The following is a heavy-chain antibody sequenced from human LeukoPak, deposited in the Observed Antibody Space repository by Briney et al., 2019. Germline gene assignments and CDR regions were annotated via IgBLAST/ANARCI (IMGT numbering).Heavy chain of an antibody. D-gene: IGHD3-22*01. CDR3: AREWGDSNIWDAFDI. V-gene: IGHV4-38-2*02. J-gene: IGHJ3*02. Sequence: PSETLSLTCTVSGYSISSGYYWGWIRQPPGKGPEWIGSIYHSGSTYYNPSLKSRVTISVDTSKNQFSPKLSSVTAADTAVYYCAREWGDSNIWDAFDIWGQGTMVTVSS. CDR2: IYHSGST. CDR1: GYSISSGYY.